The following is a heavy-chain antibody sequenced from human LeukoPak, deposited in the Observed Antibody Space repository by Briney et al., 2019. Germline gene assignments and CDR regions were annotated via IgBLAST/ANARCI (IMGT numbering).Heavy chain of an antibody. D-gene: IGHD5-18*01. CDR1: GYTFTSYD. V-gene: IGHV1-8*01. CDR3: ARGGYSYGLRWFDP. CDR2: MNPNSGNT. J-gene: IGHJ5*02. Sequence: ASVKVSCKASGYTFTSYDINWVRQATGQGLEWMGWMNPNSGNTGYAQKFQGRVTMTRDTSISTAYMELSRLRSDDTAVYYCARGGYSYGLRWFDPWGQGTLVTVSS.